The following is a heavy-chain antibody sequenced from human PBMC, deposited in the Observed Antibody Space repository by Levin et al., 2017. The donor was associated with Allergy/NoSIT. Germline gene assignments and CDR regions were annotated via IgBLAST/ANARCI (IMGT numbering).Heavy chain of an antibody. D-gene: IGHD3-10*01. CDR3: ARAGLYGSGTPHH. CDR2: IKQDGSEK. J-gene: IGHJ4*02. V-gene: IGHV3-7*01. Sequence: ETLSLTCAASGFTFSSYWMSWVRQAPGKGLEWVANIKQDGSEKFYVDSVKGRFTLSRDNAKNLMYLQMVSLRPEDTAVYYCARAGLYGSGTPHHWGQGALVTVSS. CDR1: GFTFSSYW.